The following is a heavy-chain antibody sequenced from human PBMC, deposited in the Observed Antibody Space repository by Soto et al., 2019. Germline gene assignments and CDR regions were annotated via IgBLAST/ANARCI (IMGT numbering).Heavy chain of an antibody. V-gene: IGHV1-18*01. CDR3: ARADCSTTSCSLGFDP. CDR1: GYTFTTFG. D-gene: IGHD2-2*01. Sequence: ASVKVSCKASGYTFTTFGISWVRQAPGQGLEWVGWISANNGNTKYSQKFQGRVSLTTETSASTAYMELRSLRSDDTAVYYCARADCSTTSCSLGFDPWGQGTLVTVSS. CDR2: ISANNGNT. J-gene: IGHJ5*02.